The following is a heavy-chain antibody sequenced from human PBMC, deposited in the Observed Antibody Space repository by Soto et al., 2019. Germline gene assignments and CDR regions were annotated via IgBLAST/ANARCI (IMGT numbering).Heavy chain of an antibody. CDR3: ARDRHPMVRGVKVNWFDP. CDR1: GYSVTSYY. Sequence: QVQLVQSGAEVKKPGASVKVSCKASGYSVTSYYMHWVRQAPGQGLEWMGIINPNGGSTSYAQKFQCRVTMTRDTSTSTVYMELSSPRAEDTAVYYCARDRHPMVRGVKVNWFDPWGQGTLVTVSS. D-gene: IGHD3-10*01. V-gene: IGHV1-46*01. CDR2: INPNGGST. J-gene: IGHJ5*02.